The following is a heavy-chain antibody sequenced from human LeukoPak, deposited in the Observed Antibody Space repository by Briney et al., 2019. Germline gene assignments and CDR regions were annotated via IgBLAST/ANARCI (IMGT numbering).Heavy chain of an antibody. Sequence: WASVKVSCKASGYTFTSYYMHWVRQAPGQGLEWIGIINPSGGSTSYAQKFQGRVTMTRDMSTSTDYMELSSLRSEDTAVYYCARDNSVEDTAWWFDPWGQGTLVTVSS. CDR1: GYTFTSYY. D-gene: IGHD4-23*01. V-gene: IGHV1-46*01. CDR2: INPSGGST. J-gene: IGHJ5*02. CDR3: ARDNSVEDTAWWFDP.